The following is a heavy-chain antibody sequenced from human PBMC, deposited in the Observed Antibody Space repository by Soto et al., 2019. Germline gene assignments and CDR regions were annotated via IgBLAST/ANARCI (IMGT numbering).Heavy chain of an antibody. CDR3: ARRNPFGELFHTLVDY. D-gene: IGHD3-10*01. Sequence: SETLSLTCTVSGGSISSSSYYWGWIRQPPGKGLEWIGSIYYSGSTYYNPSLKSRVTISVDTSKNQFSLKLSSVTAADTAVYYCARRNPFGELFHTLVDYWGQGTRVTVSS. CDR2: IYYSGST. J-gene: IGHJ4*02. V-gene: IGHV4-39*01. CDR1: GGSISSSSYY.